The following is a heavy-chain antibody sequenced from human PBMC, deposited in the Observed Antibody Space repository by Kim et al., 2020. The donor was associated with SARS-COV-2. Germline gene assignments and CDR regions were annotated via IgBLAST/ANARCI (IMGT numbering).Heavy chain of an antibody. CDR2: ITYDGSNK. V-gene: IGHV3-30*18. D-gene: IGHD3-10*01. CDR3: AKESGSGSYYACTYYYYGMDV. J-gene: IGHJ6*02. CDR1: GFTFSSYG. Sequence: GGSLRLSCAASGFTFSSYGMHWVRQAPGKGLEWVAAITYDGSNKYYADSVKGRFTISRDNSKNTLYLQMNSLRAEDTAVYYCAKESGSGSYYACTYYYYGMDVWGQGTTVTVSS.